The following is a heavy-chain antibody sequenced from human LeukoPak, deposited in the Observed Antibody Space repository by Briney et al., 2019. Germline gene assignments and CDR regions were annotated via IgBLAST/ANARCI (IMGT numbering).Heavy chain of an antibody. CDR1: GGTFSSYA. CDR2: IIPIFGTA. V-gene: IGHV1-69*05. CDR3: ASGPMAPSNYYYMDV. Sequence: GSSVKVSCKASGGTFSSYAISWVRQAPGQGLEWMGGIIPIFGTANYAQKFQGRVTITTDESTSTAYMELSSLRSEDTAVYYCASGPMAPSNYYYMDVWGTGTTVTVSS. D-gene: IGHD3-10*01. J-gene: IGHJ6*03.